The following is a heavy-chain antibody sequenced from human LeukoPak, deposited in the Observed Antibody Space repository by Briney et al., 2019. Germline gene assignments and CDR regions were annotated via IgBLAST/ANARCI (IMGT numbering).Heavy chain of an antibody. D-gene: IGHD1-26*01. CDR2: ISSSSEFI. J-gene: IGHJ4*02. V-gene: IGHV3-21*01. CDR3: ARDGGSGSYRGYYFDY. CDR1: GFTFSSYG. Sequence: GGSLRLSCAASGFTFSSYGMHWVRQAPGKGLEWVSSISSSSEFIYYADSVKGRFTISRDNSKNTLYLQMNSLRADDTAVYYCARDGGSGSYRGYYFDYWGQGTLVTVSS.